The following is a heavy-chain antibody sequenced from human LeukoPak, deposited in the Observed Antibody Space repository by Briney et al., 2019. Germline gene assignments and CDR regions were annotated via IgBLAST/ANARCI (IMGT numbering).Heavy chain of an antibody. J-gene: IGHJ4*02. CDR1: GFTFSSYD. D-gene: IGHD3-16*01. Sequence: GGSLRLSCAASGFTFSSYDMHWVRQATGKGLEWVSAIGTAGDTYYPGSVKGRFTISRENAKNSLYLQMNSLRAGDTAVYYCARGETRGEFDYWGQGTLVTVSS. CDR3: ARGETRGEFDY. V-gene: IGHV3-13*01. CDR2: IGTAGDT.